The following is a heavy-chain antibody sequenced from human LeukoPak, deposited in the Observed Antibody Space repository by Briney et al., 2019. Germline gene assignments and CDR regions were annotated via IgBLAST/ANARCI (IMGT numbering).Heavy chain of an antibody. CDR1: GFTFSSYW. J-gene: IGHJ3*02. CDR3: ARDPIAARTRDAFDI. Sequence: GGSLRLSCAASGFTFSSYWMSWVRQAPGKGLEWVANIKQDGSEKYYVDSVKGRFTISRDNAKNSLYLQMNSLRAEDTAVYYCARDPIAARTRDAFDIWGQGTMVTVSS. V-gene: IGHV3-7*01. D-gene: IGHD6-6*01. CDR2: IKQDGSEK.